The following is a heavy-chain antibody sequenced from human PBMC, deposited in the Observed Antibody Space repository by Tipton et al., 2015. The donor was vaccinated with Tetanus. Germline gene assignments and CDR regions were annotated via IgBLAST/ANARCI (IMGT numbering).Heavy chain of an antibody. J-gene: IGHJ4*02. CDR2: IYYSGST. D-gene: IGHD5-18*01. CDR3: ARQKRGYSYGAFDY. CDR1: GGSISAYY. V-gene: IGHV4-59*08. Sequence: TLSLTCTVSGGSISAYYWSWIRQPPGKGLEWIGYIYYSGSTNYNPSFKSRVTISVDTSKNQFSLKLSSVTAADTAVYYCARQKRGYSYGAFDYWGQGTLVTVSS.